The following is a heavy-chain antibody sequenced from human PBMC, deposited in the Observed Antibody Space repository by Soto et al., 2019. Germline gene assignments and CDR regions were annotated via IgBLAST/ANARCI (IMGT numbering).Heavy chain of an antibody. CDR3: ARILGDRLTIFGVVIPHWYFHL. CDR2: IFSNDEK. CDR1: GFSRSNARMG. V-gene: IGHV2-26*01. Sequence: QVTLKESGPVLVNPTETLTLTCTVSGFSRSNARMGVSWIRQPPGKALEWLAHIFSNDEKSYSTSLNSRLTISKDTSKSQVVLTMTNMDPVDTATYYCARILGDRLTIFGVVIPHWYFHLSCRGTLVTVSS. D-gene: IGHD3-3*01. J-gene: IGHJ2*01.